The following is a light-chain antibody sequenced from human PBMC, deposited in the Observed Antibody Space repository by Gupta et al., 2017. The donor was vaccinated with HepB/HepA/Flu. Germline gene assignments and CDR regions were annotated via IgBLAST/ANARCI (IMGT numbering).Light chain of an antibody. Sequence: QLVLTQSPSASASLGASFKLTCPLSSGHSSYAIAWHQQQPEKGPRYLMKLNSDGSHSKGDGIPDRFSGSSSGAERYLTISSLQSEDEADYYCQTWGTGHVVFGGGTKLTVL. CDR3: QTWGTGHVV. J-gene: IGLJ2*01. V-gene: IGLV4-69*01. CDR1: SGHSSYA. CDR2: LNSDGSH.